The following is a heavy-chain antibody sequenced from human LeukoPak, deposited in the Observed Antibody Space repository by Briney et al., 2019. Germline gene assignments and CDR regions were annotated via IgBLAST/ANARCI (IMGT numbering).Heavy chain of an antibody. D-gene: IGHD6-6*01. Sequence: GESLKISCKASGYIFTGFWIAWARQMPGKGLEWMGIIYPSDSDTRYSPSFQGQVTISADKSISTAYLQWSSLKASDTAMYYCTRPGGRVAARSLREAFDSWGQGTLVTVSS. CDR2: IYPSDSDT. V-gene: IGHV5-51*01. J-gene: IGHJ4*02. CDR3: TRPGGRVAARSLREAFDS. CDR1: GYIFTGFW.